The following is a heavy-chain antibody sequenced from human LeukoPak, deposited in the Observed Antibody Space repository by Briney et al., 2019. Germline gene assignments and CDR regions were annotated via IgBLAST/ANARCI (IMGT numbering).Heavy chain of an antibody. CDR3: ARELVSSGTGYFDL. D-gene: IGHD3-10*02. V-gene: IGHV3-23*01. J-gene: IGHJ2*01. CDR1: GFTFSSYS. CDR2: ITGSTTWT. Sequence: PGGSLRLSCAASGFTFSSYSMNWVRQAPGKGLQWVSGITGSTTWTYYAASVKGRFTVSRDNSQNTLHLQMNSLRADDTAVYYCARELVSSGTGYFDLWGRGTLVTVSS.